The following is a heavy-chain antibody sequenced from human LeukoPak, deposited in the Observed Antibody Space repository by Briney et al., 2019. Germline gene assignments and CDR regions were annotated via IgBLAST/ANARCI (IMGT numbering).Heavy chain of an antibody. CDR3: ARDGVLVSSSPSYWYFDL. J-gene: IGHJ2*01. V-gene: IGHV3-21*06. Sequence: PGGSLRLSCAASGFTFSTYTINWVRQAPGKGLGWGSSISSTSRYIYSADSVKGRFTISRDNAKNSLYLQMNSLRAEDTAVYYCARDGVLVSSSPSYWYFDLWGRGTLVTVSS. CDR1: GFTFSTYT. CDR2: ISSTSRYI. D-gene: IGHD2-21*02.